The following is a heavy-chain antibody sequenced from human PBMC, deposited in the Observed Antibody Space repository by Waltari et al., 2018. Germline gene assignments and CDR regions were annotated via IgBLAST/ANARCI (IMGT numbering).Heavy chain of an antibody. CDR1: GGSFSGYY. CDR2: INHSGST. J-gene: IGHJ4*02. Sequence: QVQLQQWGAGLLKPSATLSLTCAVYGGSFSGYYWRWTRQPPGKGLEWIGEINHSGSTNYNPSLKSRVTISVDTSKNQFSLKLSSVTAADTAVYYCARGRRRGMATDYWGQGTLVTVSS. CDR3: ARGRRRGMATDY. D-gene: IGHD5-12*01. V-gene: IGHV4-34*01.